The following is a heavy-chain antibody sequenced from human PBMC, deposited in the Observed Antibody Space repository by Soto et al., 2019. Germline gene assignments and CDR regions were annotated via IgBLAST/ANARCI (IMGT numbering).Heavy chain of an antibody. CDR1: GFTFSSYG. J-gene: IGHJ4*02. CDR3: AKPYYYDSSGYYPIDY. Sequence: PGGSLRLSCAASGFTFSSYGMHWGRQAPGKGLEWVAVISYDGSNKYYADSVKGRFTISRDNSKNTLYLQMNSLRAEDTAVYYCAKPYYYDSSGYYPIDYWGQGTLVTVSS. CDR2: ISYDGSNK. V-gene: IGHV3-30*18. D-gene: IGHD3-22*01.